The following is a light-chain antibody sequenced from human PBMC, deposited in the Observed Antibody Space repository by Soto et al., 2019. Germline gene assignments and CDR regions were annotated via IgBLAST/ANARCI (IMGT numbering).Light chain of an antibody. CDR2: AAS. Sequence: AIRMTQSPSSLSASTGDRVTITCRASQGISSYLAWYQQKPGKAPKLLIYAASTLQSGVPSRFSGSGSGTDFTLTISCLQSEDFATYYCQQYNSYSLFGQGTRLEI. J-gene: IGKJ5*01. V-gene: IGKV1-8*01. CDR1: QGISSY. CDR3: QQYNSYSL.